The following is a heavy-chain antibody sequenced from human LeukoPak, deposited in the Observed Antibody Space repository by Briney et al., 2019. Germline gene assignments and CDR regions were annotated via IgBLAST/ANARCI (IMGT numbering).Heavy chain of an antibody. CDR3: ARAHHDSSGYYYVRWFDP. D-gene: IGHD3-22*01. J-gene: IGHJ5*02. CDR1: GGSISSYH. CDR2: IYYSGST. V-gene: IGHV4-59*01. Sequence: PETLFLTCTVSGGSISSYHWSWIRQPPGKGLEWIGYIYYSGSTNYNPSLKSRVTISVDTSKNQFSLKLSSVTAADTAVYYCARAHHDSSGYYYVRWFDPWGQGTLVTVSS.